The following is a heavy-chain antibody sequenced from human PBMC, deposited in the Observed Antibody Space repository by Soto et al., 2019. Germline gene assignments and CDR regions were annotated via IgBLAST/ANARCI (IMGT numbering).Heavy chain of an antibody. V-gene: IGHV2-70*01. CDR1: GFSLSTRGMC. CDR3: ARIRHGITIFGAVTHPGGYNYGTDA. D-gene: IGHD3-3*01. CDR2: IDWDDDK. Sequence: GSGPTLVNPTQTLTLTCTFSGFSLSTRGMCVSWIRQPPGKALEWLALIDWDDDKYYSTSLKTRLTISKDTSKNQVVLTMTNMDSVDTATYYFARIRHGITIFGAVTHPGGYNYGTDAWGPGTSLTVSS. J-gene: IGHJ6*02.